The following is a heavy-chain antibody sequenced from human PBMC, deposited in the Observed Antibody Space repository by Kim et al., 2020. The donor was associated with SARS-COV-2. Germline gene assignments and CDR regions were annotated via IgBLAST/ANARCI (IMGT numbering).Heavy chain of an antibody. J-gene: IGHJ4*02. D-gene: IGHD6-6*01. CDR3: AREIVYSSSPVDY. Sequence: YNPSLKCRVTIAVETSKNQFSLKLSSVTAADTAVYYCAREIVYSSSPVDYWGQGTLVTVSS. V-gene: IGHV4-39*01.